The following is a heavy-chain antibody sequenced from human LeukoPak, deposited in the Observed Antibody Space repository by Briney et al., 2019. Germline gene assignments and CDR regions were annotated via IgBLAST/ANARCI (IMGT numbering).Heavy chain of an antibody. V-gene: IGHV3-33*08. Sequence: GRSLRLSCAASGFSFSSYGMHWVRQAPGKGLEWMAFIRYVGSNKYYADSVKVRVTIPRDNSKNTLYLQMNCLRAEDTAVYYCARILDSAWGELGYWGQGTLVTVSS. CDR3: ARILDSAWGELGY. J-gene: IGHJ4*02. CDR1: GFSFSSYG. D-gene: IGHD6-19*01. CDR2: IRYVGSNK.